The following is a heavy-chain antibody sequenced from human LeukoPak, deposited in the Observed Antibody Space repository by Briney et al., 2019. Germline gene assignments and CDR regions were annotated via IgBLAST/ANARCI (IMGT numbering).Heavy chain of an antibody. CDR2: IYTSGST. Sequence: SETLSLTCTVSGGSISSYYWSWIRQPAGMGLEWIGRIYTSGSTNYNPSLKSRVTMSVDTSKNQFSLKLSSVTAADTAVYYCARDQTYYDSSGYSLYAFDIWGQGTMVTVSS. CDR1: GGSISSYY. V-gene: IGHV4-4*07. D-gene: IGHD3-22*01. CDR3: ARDQTYYDSSGYSLYAFDI. J-gene: IGHJ3*02.